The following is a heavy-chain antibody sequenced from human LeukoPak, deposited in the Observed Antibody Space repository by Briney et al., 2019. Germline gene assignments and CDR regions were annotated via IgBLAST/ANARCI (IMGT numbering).Heavy chain of an antibody. CDR3: AKETAWSGINDY. CDR1: GFTFSSYG. V-gene: IGHV3-33*06. D-gene: IGHD3-3*01. CDR2: IWYDGSNK. Sequence: PGRSLRLSCAASGFTFSSYGMHWVRQAPGKGLEWVTVIWYDGSNKYYADSVKGRFTISRDNSKNTLYLQMNSLRAEDTAVYYCAKETAWSGINDYWGQGTLVTVSS. J-gene: IGHJ4*02.